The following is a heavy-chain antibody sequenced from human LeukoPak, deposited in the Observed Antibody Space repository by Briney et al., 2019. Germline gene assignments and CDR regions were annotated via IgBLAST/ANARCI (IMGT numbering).Heavy chain of an antibody. D-gene: IGHD3-10*01. V-gene: IGHV4-30-4*01. CDR2: IYYSGST. J-gene: IGHJ6*04. CDR1: GGSISSGDYY. CDR3: ARDSGLWFGELYCYYGMDV. Sequence: PSETLSLTCTVFGGSISSGDYYWSWIRQPPGKGLEWIGYIYYSGSTYYNPSLKSRVTISVDTSKNQFSLKLSSVTAADTAVYYCARDSGLWFGELYCYYGMDVWGKGTTVTVSS.